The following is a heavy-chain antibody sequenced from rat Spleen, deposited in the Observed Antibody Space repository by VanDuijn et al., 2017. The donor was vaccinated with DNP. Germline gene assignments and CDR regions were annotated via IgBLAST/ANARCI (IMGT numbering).Heavy chain of an antibody. J-gene: IGHJ4*01. CDR2: ITDAGGAN. CDR1: GFSVTSYG. D-gene: IGHD1-12*02. Sequence: VQMKETGPGLVQTTQTLSVTCTVSGFSVTSYGVHWVRQTPGKGLEWVASITDAGGANHFPESVKGRFTISRDNAKSTLYLQMNSLRSEDTATYFCTREGDGNYYGIMDAWGQGASVTVSS. CDR3: TREGDGNYYGIMDA. V-gene: IGHV5-31*01.